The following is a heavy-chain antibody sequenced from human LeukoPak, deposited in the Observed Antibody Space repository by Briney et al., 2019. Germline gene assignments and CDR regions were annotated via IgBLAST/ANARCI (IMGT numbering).Heavy chain of an antibody. Sequence: SVKVPCKASGDTFSATAISWVRQAPGQGLEWMGGIIPSWGTTNYAEQFQGRVTITADASTTAAYMELSSLTFEDTAVYYCARGARRETSEFDSWGQGTLVIVSS. CDR3: ARGARRETSEFDS. CDR1: GDTFSATA. D-gene: IGHD6-6*01. J-gene: IGHJ4*02. V-gene: IGHV1-69*13. CDR2: IIPSWGTT.